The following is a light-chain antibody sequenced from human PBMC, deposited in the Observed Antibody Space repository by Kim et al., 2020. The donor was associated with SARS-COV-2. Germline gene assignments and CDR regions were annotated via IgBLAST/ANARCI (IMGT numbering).Light chain of an antibody. CDR2: DVS. Sequence: APGKAARITCGGNNIGSKSVHWDQQKPGQAPVLVIYDVSDWPSGIPGRFSGSNSENTATLTISGVEAGDEADYYCQVWDSSRDHWVFGGGTQLTVL. CDR3: QVWDSSRDHWV. V-gene: IGLV3-21*03. J-gene: IGLJ3*02. CDR1: NIGSKS.